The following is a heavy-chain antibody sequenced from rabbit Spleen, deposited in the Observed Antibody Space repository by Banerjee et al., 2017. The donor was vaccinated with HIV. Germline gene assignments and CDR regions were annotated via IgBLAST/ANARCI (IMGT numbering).Heavy chain of an antibody. CDR1: GFSFSDRDV. J-gene: IGHJ4*01. Sequence: QDQLEESGGGLVKPEGSLTLTCKASGFSFSDRDVMCWVRQAPGKGLEWISCIAGSSSGFTYSATWATGRFTISKASSTTVTLEMTSLTAADTATYFCARDDSVVSGRDFGLWGPGTLVTVS. V-gene: IGHV1S45*01. CDR2: IAGSSSGFT. CDR3: ARDDSVVSGRDFGL. D-gene: IGHD1-1*01.